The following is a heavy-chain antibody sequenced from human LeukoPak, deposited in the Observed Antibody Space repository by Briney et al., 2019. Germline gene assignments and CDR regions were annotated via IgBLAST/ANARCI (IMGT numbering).Heavy chain of an antibody. V-gene: IGHV5-51*01. D-gene: IGHD6-19*01. J-gene: IGHJ3*02. CDR2: IYPGDSDT. Sequence: GESLKISCKGSGYSFSTYWIGWVRQMPGKGLEWMGIIYPGDSDTRYSPSFQGQVAISADKSLSTAYLQWSSLKASDTAMYYCARPAVAGKVDAFDIWGQGTMVTVSS. CDR1: GYSFSTYW. CDR3: ARPAVAGKVDAFDI.